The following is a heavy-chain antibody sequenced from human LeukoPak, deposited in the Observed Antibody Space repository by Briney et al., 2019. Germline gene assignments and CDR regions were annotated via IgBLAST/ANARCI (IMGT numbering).Heavy chain of an antibody. V-gene: IGHV1-2*02. D-gene: IGHD1-26*01. CDR2: LNPNSGGT. CDR1: GYTFTDYY. J-gene: IGHJ4*02. Sequence: GASVKVSCKASGYTFTDYYMHWVRQAPGQGLEWMGWLNPNSGGTNYAQKFQGRVTMTRDTSISTAYMELSGLTVDDTAVYYCARDEVGPFDYWGQGTLVTVSS. CDR3: ARDEVGPFDY.